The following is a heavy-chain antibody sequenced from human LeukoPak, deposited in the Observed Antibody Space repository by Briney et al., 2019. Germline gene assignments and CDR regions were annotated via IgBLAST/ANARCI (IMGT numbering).Heavy chain of an antibody. CDR1: GFTFSTYW. CDR3: ARDRSDILTGYNDAFDI. J-gene: IGHJ3*02. V-gene: IGHV3-7*01. Sequence: AGGSLRLSCAASGFTFSTYWMSWVRQAPGKGLEWVATIKLDGSEKYYVDSVKARFTISRDNAKNSLYLQMNSLRAEDTAVYYCARDRSDILTGYNDAFDIWGQGTMVTVSS. D-gene: IGHD3-9*01. CDR2: IKLDGSEK.